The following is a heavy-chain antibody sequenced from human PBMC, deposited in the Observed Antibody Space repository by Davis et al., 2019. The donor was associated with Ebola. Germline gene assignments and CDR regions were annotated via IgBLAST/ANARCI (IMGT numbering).Heavy chain of an antibody. CDR2: IYYSGST. CDR3: ARDSRGPYSSSSWFDP. D-gene: IGHD6-6*01. CDR1: GGSIRSSTYY. V-gene: IGHV4-39*07. J-gene: IGHJ5*02. Sequence: PSETLSLTCTVSGGSIRSSTYYWGWIRQPPGKGLEWIGSIYYSGSTFYNPSLKSRITISVDTSKNQFSLKLSSVTAADTAVYYCARDSRGPYSSSSWFDPWGQGTLVTVSS.